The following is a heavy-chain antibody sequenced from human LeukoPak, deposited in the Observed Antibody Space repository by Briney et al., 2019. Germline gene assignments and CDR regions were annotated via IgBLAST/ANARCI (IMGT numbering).Heavy chain of an antibody. CDR1: GFTFDDYT. V-gene: IGHV3-43*01. CDR3: AKESDGGSFDIDY. D-gene: IGHD1-26*01. Sequence: GGSLRLSCAASGFTFDDYTIHRVRQAPGKGLEWVSLISWDGGSRYYADSVKGRFTISRDNSKNSLYLQMNSLRFEDTALYYCAKESDGGSFDIDYWGQGTLVTVSS. J-gene: IGHJ4*02. CDR2: ISWDGGSR.